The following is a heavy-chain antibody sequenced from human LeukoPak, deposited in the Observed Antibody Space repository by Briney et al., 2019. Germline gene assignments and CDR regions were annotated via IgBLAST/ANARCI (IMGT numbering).Heavy chain of an antibody. J-gene: IGHJ4*02. CDR3: ASTATLYYYGSGSYYPDY. V-gene: IGHV4-61*01. CDR2: IYYSGST. D-gene: IGHD3-10*01. Sequence: PSETLSLTCTVSGGSVSSRSYYWSWIRQPPGKGLEWIGYIYYSGSTNYNPSLKSRVTISVDTSKNQFSLKLSSVTAADTAVYYCASTATLYYYGSGSYYPDYWGQGTLVTVSS. CDR1: GGSVSSRSYY.